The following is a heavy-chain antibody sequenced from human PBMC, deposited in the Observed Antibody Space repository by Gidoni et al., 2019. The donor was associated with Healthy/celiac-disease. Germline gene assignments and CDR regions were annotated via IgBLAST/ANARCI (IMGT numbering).Heavy chain of an antibody. CDR1: GYTFTSHG. CDR2: ISAYNGNP. J-gene: IGHJ6*02. V-gene: IGHV1-18*01. D-gene: IGHD6-13*01. Sequence: QAQLVQSGAEVQKPGASVKVSCKAYGYTFTSHGISWVRQAPGQGLEWMGWISAYNGNPNDAQKLRCRVTLTTDTSTSTAYLELRSLRSDDTAVYYCAREQQLVDTLNYYGMDVWGQGTTVTVSS. CDR3: AREQQLVDTLNYYGMDV.